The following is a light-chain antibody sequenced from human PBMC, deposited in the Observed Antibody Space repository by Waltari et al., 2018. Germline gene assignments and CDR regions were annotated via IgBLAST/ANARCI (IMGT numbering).Light chain of an antibody. CDR2: EVS. V-gene: IGLV2-14*01. Sequence: QSALTQPASVSGSPGQSITISCSGTSSDVGAYKYFPWYQQHPGKAPKLMIYEVSNRPSGMSNRFSGSKSGNTASLTISGLQAEDEADYYCSSYTTISTGLFGGGTKLTVL. CDR1: SSDVGAYKY. CDR3: SSYTTISTGL. J-gene: IGLJ2*01.